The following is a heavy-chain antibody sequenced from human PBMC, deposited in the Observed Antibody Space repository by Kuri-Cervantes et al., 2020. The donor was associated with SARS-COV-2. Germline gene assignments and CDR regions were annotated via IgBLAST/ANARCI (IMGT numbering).Heavy chain of an antibody. CDR2: INVNDGDT. CDR3: ARESHLSLDV. D-gene: IGHD3-3*02. J-gene: IGHJ6*02. Sequence: ASVKVSCKASGYSFTAYSYAWVRQAPGQGPEWIGWINVNDGDTSYARKVQGRVTMTTDTSTTTVYMGLRSLGSDDTAVYYCARESHLSLDVWGQGTTVTVSS. CDR1: GYSFTAYS. V-gene: IGHV1-18*01.